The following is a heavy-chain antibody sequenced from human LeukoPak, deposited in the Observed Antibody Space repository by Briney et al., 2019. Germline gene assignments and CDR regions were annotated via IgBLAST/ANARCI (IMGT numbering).Heavy chain of an antibody. Sequence: PSETLSHTCTVSGGSINSSSYYWGWIRQPPGKGLEWIGSIYYSGSTYYNPSLKSRVTISVDTSKNQFSLKLSSVTAADTAVYYCVRDHDWAFDYWGQGTLATVSS. J-gene: IGHJ4*02. CDR2: IYYSGST. CDR3: VRDHDWAFDY. CDR1: GGSINSSSYY. D-gene: IGHD3-9*01. V-gene: IGHV4-39*02.